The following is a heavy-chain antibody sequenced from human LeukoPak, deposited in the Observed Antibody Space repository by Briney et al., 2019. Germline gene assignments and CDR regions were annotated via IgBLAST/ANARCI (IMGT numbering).Heavy chain of an antibody. D-gene: IGHD2-21*02. Sequence: SETLSLTCAVSGGSISSGGYSWSWIRQPPGKGLEWIGYIYYSGSTYYNPSLKSRVTISVDTSKNQFSLKLSSVTAADTAVYYCAREDVTAQPYYFDYWGQGTLVTVSS. V-gene: IGHV4-30-4*07. CDR2: IYYSGST. CDR3: AREDVTAQPYYFDY. J-gene: IGHJ4*02. CDR1: GGSISSGGYS.